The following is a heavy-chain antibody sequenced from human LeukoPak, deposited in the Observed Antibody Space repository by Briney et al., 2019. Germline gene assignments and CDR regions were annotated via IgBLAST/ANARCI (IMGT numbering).Heavy chain of an antibody. CDR3: ARRGGANWFDP. D-gene: IGHD3-10*01. CDR1: GGSISSGSYY. V-gene: IGHV4-61*02. CDR2: MYTSGST. Sequence: SQTLSLTCTVSGGSISSGSYYWSWIRQPAGKGLEWIGRMYTSGSTNYNPSLKSRVTISVDTSKNQFSLKLSSVTAADTAVYYCARRGGANWFDPWGQGTLVTVSS. J-gene: IGHJ5*02.